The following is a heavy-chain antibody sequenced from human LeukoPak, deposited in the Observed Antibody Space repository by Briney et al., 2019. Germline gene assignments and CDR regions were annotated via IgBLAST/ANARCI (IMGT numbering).Heavy chain of an antibody. D-gene: IGHD3-16*02. Sequence: SETLSLTCAVSGYSISSGYYWGWIRQPAGKGLEWIGRIYTSGSTNYNPSLKSRVTISVDTSKNQFSLKLSSVTAADTAGYYCARVGGDYVWGSYRPQYYFDYWGQGTLVTVSS. J-gene: IGHJ4*02. CDR3: ARVGGDYVWGSYRPQYYFDY. V-gene: IGHV4-61*02. CDR1: GYSISSGYY. CDR2: IYTSGST.